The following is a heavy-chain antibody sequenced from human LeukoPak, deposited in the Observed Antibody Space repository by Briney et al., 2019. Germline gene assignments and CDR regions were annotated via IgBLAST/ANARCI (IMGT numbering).Heavy chain of an antibody. J-gene: IGHJ4*02. CDR1: GFTFSSYW. CDR2: INQDGTEK. D-gene: IGHD6-13*01. V-gene: IGHV3-7*01. Sequence: GGSLRLSCAASGFTFSSYWMSWVRQAPGEGLEWVAKINQDGTEKAYVDSVRGRFTISRDNAKNSLFLQMNSLRAEDTAVYYCARDQGGIWTGWGQGTLVTVSS. CDR3: ARDQGGIWTG.